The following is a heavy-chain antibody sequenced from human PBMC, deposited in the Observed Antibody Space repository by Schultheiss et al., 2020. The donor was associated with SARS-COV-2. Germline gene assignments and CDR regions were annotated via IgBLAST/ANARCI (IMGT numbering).Heavy chain of an antibody. Sequence: GSLRLSCTVSGGSISSYYWSWIRQPPGKGLEWIGYIYYSGSTNYNPSLKSRVTISVDTSKNQFSLKLSSVTAADTAVYYCARDGGLGGSGELGPWGQGTLVTVSS. CDR1: GGSISSYY. CDR3: ARDGGLGGSGELGP. D-gene: IGHD3-10*01. CDR2: IYYSGST. V-gene: IGHV4-59*01. J-gene: IGHJ5*02.